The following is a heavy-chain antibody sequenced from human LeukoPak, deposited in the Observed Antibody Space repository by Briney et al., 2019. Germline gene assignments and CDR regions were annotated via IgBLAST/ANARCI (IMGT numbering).Heavy chain of an antibody. CDR3: AKEAGQDYGALDAFDI. CDR1: GFTFSSYA. D-gene: IGHD4-17*01. J-gene: IGHJ3*02. Sequence: AGGSLRLSCAASGFTFSSYAMSWVRQAPGKGLEWVSAISGSGGSTYYADSVKGRFTISRDNSKNTLYLQINSLRAEDTAVYYCAKEAGQDYGALDAFDIWGQGTMVTVSS. V-gene: IGHV3-23*01. CDR2: ISGSGGST.